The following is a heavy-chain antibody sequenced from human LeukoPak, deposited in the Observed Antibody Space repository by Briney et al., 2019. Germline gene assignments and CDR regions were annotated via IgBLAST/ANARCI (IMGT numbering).Heavy chain of an antibody. CDR3: ARDRGNSGAAYFDY. CDR1: GGSLSSYY. Sequence: PSETLSLTCTVSGGSLSSYYWSWLRQPPGKGLEWIGYISYSGSTNYNPSLTSRVTISVDTSKNQFSLKLRSVTAADTAVYYCARDRGNSGAAYFDYWGQGTLVTVSS. D-gene: IGHD4-23*01. CDR2: ISYSGST. J-gene: IGHJ4*02. V-gene: IGHV4-59*01.